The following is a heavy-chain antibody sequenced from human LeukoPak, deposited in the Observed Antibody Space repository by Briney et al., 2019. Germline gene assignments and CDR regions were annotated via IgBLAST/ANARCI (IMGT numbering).Heavy chain of an antibody. D-gene: IGHD3-3*01. J-gene: IGHJ4*02. Sequence: GGSLRLSCAASGFTFSSYWMSWVRQAPGKGLEWVANIKQDGSEKHYVDCVKGRFTISRDNAKNLVYLQMNSLRAEDTAMYYCARDITYYDFWSGYTYWGQGTLVTVSS. V-gene: IGHV3-7*01. CDR2: IKQDGSEK. CDR3: ARDITYYDFWSGYTY. CDR1: GFTFSSYW.